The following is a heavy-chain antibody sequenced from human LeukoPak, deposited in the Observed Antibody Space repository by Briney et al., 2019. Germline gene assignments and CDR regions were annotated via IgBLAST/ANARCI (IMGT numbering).Heavy chain of an antibody. CDR1: GFTFDVFP. V-gene: IGHV3-30-3*01. Sequence: GGSLRLSCAASGFTFDVFPMHGVRQAPGRGRGWVPVLSYDGSNKYYADSVKGRFTISRDNSKNTLCLQMNSLRAEDTAVYYCARDGSSWYGIQGYFDYWGQGTLVTVSS. J-gene: IGHJ4*02. CDR3: ARDGSSWYGIQGYFDY. D-gene: IGHD6-13*01. CDR2: LSYDGSNK.